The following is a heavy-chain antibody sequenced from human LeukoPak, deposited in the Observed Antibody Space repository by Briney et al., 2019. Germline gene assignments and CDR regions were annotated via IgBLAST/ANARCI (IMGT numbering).Heavy chain of an antibody. D-gene: IGHD3-3*01. Sequence: VGSLRLSCAASGFTFSSYAMHWVRQAPGKGLEYVSAISSNGGSTYYANSVKGRFTISRDNSKDTLYLQMGSLRAEDMAVYYCARAKGGFGVGAFDIWGQGTMVTVSS. CDR1: GFTFSSYA. CDR2: ISSNGGST. V-gene: IGHV3-64*01. J-gene: IGHJ3*02. CDR3: ARAKGGFGVGAFDI.